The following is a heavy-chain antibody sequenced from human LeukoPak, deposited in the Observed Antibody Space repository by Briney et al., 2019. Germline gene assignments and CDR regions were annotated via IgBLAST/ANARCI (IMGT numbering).Heavy chain of an antibody. Sequence: PGGSLRLSCAASGFTFSTCGMHWVRQAPGKGLEWVAFIRYDGSNKYYADSVKGRFTISRDNSKNTLYLQMNSLRAEDTAVYYCARHQARSYYYGSGSYYNYWGQGTLVTVSS. J-gene: IGHJ4*02. D-gene: IGHD3-10*01. CDR2: IRYDGSNK. CDR1: GFTFSTCG. V-gene: IGHV3-30*02. CDR3: ARHQARSYYYGSGSYYNY.